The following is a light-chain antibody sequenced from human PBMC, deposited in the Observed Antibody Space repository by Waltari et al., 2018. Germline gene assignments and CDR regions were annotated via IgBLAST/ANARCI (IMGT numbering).Light chain of an antibody. V-gene: IGLV3-1*01. CDR3: QAWDSSTGV. CDR1: KLGDKY. CDR2: QDS. J-gene: IGLJ2*01. Sequence: SYELTQPPSVSVSPGQTASITCSGDKLGDKYACWYQQKPGQSPFLVIYQDSKRPSGIPYRFSGSNSGNTATLTISGTQAMDEADYYCQAWDSSTGVFGGGTKLTVL.